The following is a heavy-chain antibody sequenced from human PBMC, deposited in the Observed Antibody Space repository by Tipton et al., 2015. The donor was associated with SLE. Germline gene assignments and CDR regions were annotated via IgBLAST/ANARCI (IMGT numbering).Heavy chain of an antibody. V-gene: IGHV4-59*08. CDR2: IYYSGST. CDR3: ARLLGEDAFDI. J-gene: IGHJ3*02. D-gene: IGHD3-10*01. Sequence: TLSLTCTVSGGSISSYYWSWIRQPPGKGLEWIGYIYYSGSTNYNPSPKSRVTISVDTSKNQFSLKLSSVTAADTAVYYCARLLGEDAFDIWGQGTMVTVSS. CDR1: GGSISSYY.